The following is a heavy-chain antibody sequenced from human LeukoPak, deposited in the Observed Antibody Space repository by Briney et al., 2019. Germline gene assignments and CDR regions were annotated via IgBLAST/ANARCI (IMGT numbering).Heavy chain of an antibody. J-gene: IGHJ4*02. CDR3: ASNTATVFDY. V-gene: IGHV4-59*01. CDR1: GDFITAYY. CDR2: VYYSGST. D-gene: IGHD2-21*02. Sequence: SETLSFTCTVSGDFITAYYWSWIRQPPGKGLEWIGYVYYSGSTEYNPSLRGRVTISLEMSKHQFSLNLTSVTAADTAVYYCASNTATVFDYWGQGALVTVSS.